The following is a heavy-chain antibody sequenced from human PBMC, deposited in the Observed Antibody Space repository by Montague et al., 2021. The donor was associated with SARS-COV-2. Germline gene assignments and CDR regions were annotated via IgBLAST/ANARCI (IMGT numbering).Heavy chain of an antibody. CDR3: ARTWRFGESYGLDI. D-gene: IGHD3-16*01. CDR2: AYYVPSTNXTNT. Sequence: SETLSLTCSVSGDSNSSYYYNWIRQTPGKGLEWIGYAYYVPSTNXTNTNSDPSLKRRVTISLDTSENQFSMKLSSVTAADTAVYYCARTWRFGESYGLDIWGQGTMVTVSS. J-gene: IGHJ3*02. V-gene: IGHV4-59*01. CDR1: GDSNSSYY.